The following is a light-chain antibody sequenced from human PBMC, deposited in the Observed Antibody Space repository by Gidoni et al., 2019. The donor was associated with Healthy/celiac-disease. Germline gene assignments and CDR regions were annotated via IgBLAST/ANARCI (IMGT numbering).Light chain of an antibody. J-gene: IGLJ2*01. Sequence: SYELTQPPSVSVSPGQTASITCSGDKLGAKYACWYQQKPGQYPVLVIYQDSKRPSGIPERFSGSNSGNTATLTISGTQAMDEADYYCQAWDSSTAVVFGGGTKLTVL. CDR1: KLGAKY. V-gene: IGLV3-1*01. CDR3: QAWDSSTAVV. CDR2: QDS.